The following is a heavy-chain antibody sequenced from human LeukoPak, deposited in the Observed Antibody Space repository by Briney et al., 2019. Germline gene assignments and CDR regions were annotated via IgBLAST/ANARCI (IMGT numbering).Heavy chain of an antibody. Sequence: GGSLRLSCAASGFTFSSYGMHWVRQAPGKGLEWVAVISYDGSNKYYADSVKGRFTISRDNSKNTLYLQMNSLRAEDTAVYYCAKDLVANIVEVPAVAQHWGQGTLVTVSS. V-gene: IGHV3-30*18. D-gene: IGHD2-2*01. CDR3: AKDLVANIVEVPAVAQH. CDR1: GFTFSSYG. J-gene: IGHJ4*02. CDR2: ISYDGSNK.